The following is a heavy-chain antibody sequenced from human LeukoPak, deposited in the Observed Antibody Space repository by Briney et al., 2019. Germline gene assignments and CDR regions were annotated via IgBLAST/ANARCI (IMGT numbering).Heavy chain of an antibody. CDR1: GITFSSYA. V-gene: IGHV3-23*01. Sequence: TGGSLRLSCATSGITFSSYAMNWVRQAPGKGLEWVSAISGSGGSTYYADSVKGRFTISRDNSKNTLYLQMNSLRAEDTAVYYCAKASFPNYYYYGMDVWGQGTTVTVSS. D-gene: IGHD2/OR15-2a*01. J-gene: IGHJ6*02. CDR3: AKASFPNYYYYGMDV. CDR2: ISGSGGST.